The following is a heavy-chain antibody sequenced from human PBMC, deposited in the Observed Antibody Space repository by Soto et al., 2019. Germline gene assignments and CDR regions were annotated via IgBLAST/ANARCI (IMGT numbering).Heavy chain of an antibody. J-gene: IGHJ4*02. CDR1: GGAFSGYS. CDR2: INYRGDT. Sequence: SETLSLTCVGSGGAFSGYSWGWVRQAPGKGLEWLGEINYRGDTTYNTSLRSRLTISGDTSKGQFSLSLTSVTAADTALYFCARSYYKILTGYYTWGQGTVVTVSS. D-gene: IGHD3-9*01. CDR3: ARSYYKILTGYYT. V-gene: IGHV4-34*01.